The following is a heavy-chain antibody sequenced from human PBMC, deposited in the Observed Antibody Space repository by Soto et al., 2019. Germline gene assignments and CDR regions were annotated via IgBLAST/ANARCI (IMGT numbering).Heavy chain of an antibody. CDR3: AKFPPLRFLEWLSCYFDY. J-gene: IGHJ4*02. D-gene: IGHD3-3*01. CDR1: RFTFSSYA. Sequence: GGSLRLSCAASRFTFSSYAMSWVRQAPGKGLEWVSAISGSGGSTYYADSVKGRFTISRDNSKNTLYLQMNSLRAEDTAVYYCAKFPPLRFLEWLSCYFDYWGQGTLVTVSS. CDR2: ISGSGGST. V-gene: IGHV3-23*01.